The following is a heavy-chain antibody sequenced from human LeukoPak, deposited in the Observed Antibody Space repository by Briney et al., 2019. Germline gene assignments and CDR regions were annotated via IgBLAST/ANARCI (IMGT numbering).Heavy chain of an antibody. J-gene: IGHJ4*02. D-gene: IGHD1-26*01. CDR3: ARKGGDY. Sequence: KTSETLSLTCTVSGVSISSYHWSWTRQPPVKGLEWIGYIYNSGSTNYNPSLKSRVTISVDTSKNQVSLKLSSVTAADTAVYYCARKGGDYWGQGILVTVSS. V-gene: IGHV4-59*01. CDR2: IYNSGST. CDR1: GVSISSYH.